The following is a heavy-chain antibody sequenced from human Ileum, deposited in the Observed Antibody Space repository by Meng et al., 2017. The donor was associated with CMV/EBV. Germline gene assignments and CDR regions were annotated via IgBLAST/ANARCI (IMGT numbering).Heavy chain of an antibody. J-gene: IGHJ4*02. Sequence: TVSGAAIRSGDYHWSWIRQHPGKGLEWLGYIHHSGRVYYNPSLKSRVTISMDTSKNQFSLRLNSVTAADTAVHYCAREYGGRYDFDYWGQGILVTVSS. CDR2: IHHSGRV. CDR3: AREYGGRYDFDY. CDR1: GAAIRSGDYH. D-gene: IGHD3-16*01. V-gene: IGHV4-31*03.